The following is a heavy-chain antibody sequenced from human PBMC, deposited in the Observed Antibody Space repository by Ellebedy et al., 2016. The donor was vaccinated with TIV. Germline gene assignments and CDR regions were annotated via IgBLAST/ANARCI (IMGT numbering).Heavy chain of an antibody. CDR3: IFKGMSARLY. Sequence: GESLKISCTASGFAVTYNYMNWVRQAPGKGLEWVSVIYSGGTTEYADSVKGRFTVSRDNSKNTLFPQVNSLRAEDTAVYYCIFKGMSARLYWGQGTQVAVSS. CDR2: IYSGGTT. J-gene: IGHJ1*01. CDR1: GFAVTYNY. D-gene: IGHD6-6*01. V-gene: IGHV3-53*01.